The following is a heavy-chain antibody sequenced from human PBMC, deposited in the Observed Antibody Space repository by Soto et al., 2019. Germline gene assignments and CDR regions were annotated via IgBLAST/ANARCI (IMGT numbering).Heavy chain of an antibody. CDR2: ISSSSSYI. J-gene: IGHJ4*02. D-gene: IGHD3-3*01. V-gene: IGHV3-21*01. CDR1: GFTFSSYS. Sequence: GGSLRLSCAASGFTFSSYSMNWVRQAPGKGLEWVSSISSSSSYIYYADSVKGRFTISRDNAKNSLYLQMNSLRAEDTAVYYCASSPTIFGVVINPFDYWGQGTLVTVSS. CDR3: ASSPTIFGVVINPFDY.